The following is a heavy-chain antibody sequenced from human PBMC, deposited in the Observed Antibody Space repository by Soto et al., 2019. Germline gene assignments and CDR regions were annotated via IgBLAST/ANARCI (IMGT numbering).Heavy chain of an antibody. D-gene: IGHD5-12*01. V-gene: IGHV3-74*01. CDR3: TRDPGYNEHDWRFDY. J-gene: IGHJ4*02. Sequence: EVQLVESGGGLVQPGGSLRLSCAVSGFTFSSSRIHWVRQAPGKGLVWVSRLHNEEMTTGYADSVKGRFTISRDNAKNTVYLQMNSLRAEDTGVYYCTRDPGYNEHDWRFDYWGQGTLVTVSS. CDR1: GFTFSSSR. CDR2: LHNEEMTT.